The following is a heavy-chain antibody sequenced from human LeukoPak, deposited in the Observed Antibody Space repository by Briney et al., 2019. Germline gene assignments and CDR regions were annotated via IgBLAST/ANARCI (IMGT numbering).Heavy chain of an antibody. CDR2: IYYSGST. CDR3: ARDSSYGSGSPDY. Sequence: SETLSLTCTVSGGSVSSGSYYWSWIRQPPGKGLEWIGYIYYSGSTNYNPSLKSRVTISVDTSKNQFSLKLSSVTAADTAVYYCARDSSYGSGSPDYWGQGTLVTVSS. D-gene: IGHD3-10*01. J-gene: IGHJ4*02. CDR1: GGSVSSGSYY. V-gene: IGHV4-61*01.